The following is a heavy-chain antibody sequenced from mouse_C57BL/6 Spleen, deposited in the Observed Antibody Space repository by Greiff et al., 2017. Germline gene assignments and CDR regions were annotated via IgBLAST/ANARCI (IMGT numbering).Heavy chain of an antibody. Sequence: VQLQQPGAELVKPGASVKLSCKASGYTFTSYWMHWVKQRPGRGLEWIGRIVPNSGGTKYNEKFKSKATLTVDKPSSTAYMQLSRLTSEDSAVYYCAREGLYTYYYAMDYWGQGTSVTVSS. D-gene: IGHD2-12*01. CDR3: AREGLYTYYYAMDY. J-gene: IGHJ4*01. CDR2: IVPNSGGT. CDR1: GYTFTSYW. V-gene: IGHV1-72*01.